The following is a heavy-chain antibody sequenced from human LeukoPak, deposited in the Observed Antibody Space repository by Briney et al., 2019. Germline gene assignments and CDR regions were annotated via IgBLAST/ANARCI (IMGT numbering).Heavy chain of an antibody. D-gene: IGHD6-13*01. CDR3: AAGYSSSWYDY. V-gene: IGHV3-7*01. CDR1: GFTFSSYW. Sequence: PGGSLRLSCAASGFTFSSYWMSWVRQAPGKGLEWVANIKQDGSEEYYVDSVKGRFTISRDNAKNSLYLQMNSLRAEDTAVYYCAAGYSSSWYDYWGQGTLVTVSS. CDR2: IKQDGSEE. J-gene: IGHJ4*02.